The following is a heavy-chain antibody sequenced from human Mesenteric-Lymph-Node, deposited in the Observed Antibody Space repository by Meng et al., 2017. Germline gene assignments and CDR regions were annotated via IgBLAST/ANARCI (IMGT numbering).Heavy chain of an antibody. V-gene: IGHV1-3*04. J-gene: IGHJ4*02. D-gene: IGHD6-19*01. Sequence: QVQRVQSGAEVKKPGASVKVSCKASGYTFTSYAMNWVRQAPGQRLEWMGWINTGNGETKYSQKFQGRVTLTRDTSASTAYMELSSLRSEDTAVYYCASRPGIAVAGFDYWGQGTLVTVSS. CDR1: GYTFTSYA. CDR2: INTGNGET. CDR3: ASRPGIAVAGFDY.